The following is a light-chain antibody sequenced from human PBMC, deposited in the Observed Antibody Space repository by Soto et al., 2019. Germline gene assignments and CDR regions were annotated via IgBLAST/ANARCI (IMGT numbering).Light chain of an antibody. V-gene: IGKV1-39*01. J-gene: IGKJ2*01. CDR3: QQSFNTPYA. Sequence: DIQMTQSPSSLSASVGDRVTITCRASQSIDRYLNWYQQKPGKAPKLLVYAASSLQSGVPPRFSGSGSGTDFTLTISSLQPEEFATYYCQQSFNTPYAFGQGTKLEIK. CDR2: AAS. CDR1: QSIDRY.